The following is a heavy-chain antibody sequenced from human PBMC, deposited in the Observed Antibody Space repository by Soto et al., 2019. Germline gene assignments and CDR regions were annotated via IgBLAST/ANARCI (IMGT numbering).Heavy chain of an antibody. Sequence: SETLSLTCAVSGDSISSGYHWAWIRQPPGKGLEWVASIYHSGTTYYNPSLTSRVTISVDTSKNQFSLKLSSVTAADTAVYYCARDDTFVDTAMADFDYWGQGTLVTVSS. CDR1: GDSISSGYH. J-gene: IGHJ4*02. CDR3: ARDDTFVDTAMADFDY. D-gene: IGHD5-18*01. V-gene: IGHV4-38-2*02. CDR2: IYHSGTT.